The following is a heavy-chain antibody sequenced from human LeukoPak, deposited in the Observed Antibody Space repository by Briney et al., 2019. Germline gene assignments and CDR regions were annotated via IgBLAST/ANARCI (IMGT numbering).Heavy chain of an antibody. D-gene: IGHD5-24*01. Sequence: GESLKISCKGSGYSFTSYWIGWVRQMPGKGLEWMGIIYPDDSDTRYSPSFQGQVTISADKSISTAYLQWSSLKASDTAMYYCAGRLGDGYNAEAFDIWGQGTMVTVSS. CDR1: GYSFTSYW. CDR2: IYPDDSDT. CDR3: AGRLGDGYNAEAFDI. V-gene: IGHV5-51*01. J-gene: IGHJ3*02.